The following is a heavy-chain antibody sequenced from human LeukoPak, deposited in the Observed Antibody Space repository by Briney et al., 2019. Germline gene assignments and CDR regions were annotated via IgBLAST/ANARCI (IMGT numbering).Heavy chain of an antibody. CDR1: GFNFSNYG. CDR3: AKVLGMWFGDFVFDL. D-gene: IGHD3-10*01. V-gene: IGHV3-30*18. J-gene: IGHJ4*02. CDR2: LSYDGSSQ. Sequence: GGSLRLSCAASGFNFSNYGIHWLRQGPGKGLEWVVGLSYDGSSQHYEDSVKVRFTVSRDNSRNTLFLQMNSLTTEDTALYYCAKVLGMWFGDFVFDLWGQGTQVTVSS.